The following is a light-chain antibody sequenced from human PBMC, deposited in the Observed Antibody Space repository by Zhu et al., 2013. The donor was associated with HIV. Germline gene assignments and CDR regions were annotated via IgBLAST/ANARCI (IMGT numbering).Light chain of an antibody. J-gene: IGLJ2*01. CDR2: EVS. CDR1: TSDVGTYNL. V-gene: IGLV2-23*02. CDR3: CSYVTGEVSVV. Sequence: QSALTQPASVSGSPGQSITISCTGTTSDVGTYNLVSWYQHHPGKAPQLIIYEVSKRPSGVSHRFSGSKSGNTASLTISGLRTEDEADYYCCSYVTGEVSVVFGGGTKLTVL.